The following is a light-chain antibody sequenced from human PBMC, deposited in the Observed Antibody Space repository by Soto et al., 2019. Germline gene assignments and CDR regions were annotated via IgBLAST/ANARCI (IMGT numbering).Light chain of an antibody. V-gene: IGKV3-20*01. CDR1: QSVSSSY. CDR2: GAS. Sequence: EIVLTQSPGTLSLSPGERATLSCRASQSVSSSYLAWYQQTPGQAPRLLIYGASTRAAGSPDRFSGSGSATDFTLTISRLEPEDFAVDYCQQYGSSQTFGQGTKVEVK. CDR3: QQYGSSQT. J-gene: IGKJ1*01.